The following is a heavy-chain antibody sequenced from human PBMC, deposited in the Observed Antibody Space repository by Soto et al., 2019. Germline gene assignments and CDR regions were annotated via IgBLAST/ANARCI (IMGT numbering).Heavy chain of an antibody. V-gene: IGHV1-3*01. D-gene: IGHD3-22*01. Sequence: ASVKVSCKASGYTFTSYSMHWVRQAPGQRLEWMGWINAGNGNTKYSQKFQGRVTITRDTSASTAYMELSSLRSEDTAVYYCARGSGYYYWDDYWGQGTLVTVSS. CDR1: GYTFTSYS. CDR2: INAGNGNT. CDR3: ARGSGYYYWDDY. J-gene: IGHJ4*02.